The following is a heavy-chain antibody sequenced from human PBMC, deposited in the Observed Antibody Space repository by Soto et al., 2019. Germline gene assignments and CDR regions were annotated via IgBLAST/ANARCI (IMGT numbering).Heavy chain of an antibody. D-gene: IGHD2-2*02. J-gene: IGHJ4*02. CDR3: AREGGTYTYFDY. V-gene: IGHV3-72*01. Sequence: EVQLVESGGGLVQPGGSLRLSCAASGFTFSDHYMDWVRQAPGKGLEWVGRIRNKANSYTTEYAASVKGRFTISRDDSKNSLYLQMNSLKTEDTAVYYCAREGGTYTYFDYWGQGTLVTVSS. CDR2: IRNKANSYTT. CDR1: GFTFSDHY.